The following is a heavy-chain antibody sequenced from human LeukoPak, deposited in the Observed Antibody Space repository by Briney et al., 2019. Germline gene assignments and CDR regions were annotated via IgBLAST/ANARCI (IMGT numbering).Heavy chain of an antibody. J-gene: IGHJ6*02. CDR2: IIPIFGTA. V-gene: IGHV1-69*13. D-gene: IGHD3-3*01. CDR1: GGTFSNYA. Sequence: SVKVSCKASGGTFSNYAISWVRQAPGQGLEWMGGIIPIFGTANYAQKFQGRVTITADESTSTAYMELSSLRSEDTAVSYCARGFGVVINDKNYYYYYGMDVWGQGTTVTVSS. CDR3: ARGFGVVINDKNYYYYYGMDV.